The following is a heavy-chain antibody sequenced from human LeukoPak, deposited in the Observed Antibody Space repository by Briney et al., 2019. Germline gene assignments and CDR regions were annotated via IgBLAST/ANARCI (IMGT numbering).Heavy chain of an antibody. Sequence: PSETLSLTCAVYGGSFSGYYWSWIRQPPGKGLEWIGEINHSGSTNYNPSLKSRVTISVDTSKNQFSLKLSSVTAADTAVYYCARENYDSSYYYWGQGTLVTVSS. V-gene: IGHV4-34*01. D-gene: IGHD3-22*01. CDR1: GGSFSGYY. CDR2: INHSGST. J-gene: IGHJ4*02. CDR3: ARENYDSSYYY.